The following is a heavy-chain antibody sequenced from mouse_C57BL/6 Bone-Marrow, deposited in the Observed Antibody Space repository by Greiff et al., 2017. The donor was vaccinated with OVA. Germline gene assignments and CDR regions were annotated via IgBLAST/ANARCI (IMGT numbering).Heavy chain of an antibody. CDR1: GYTFTSYW. Sequence: VQLQQSGAELVMPGASVKLSCKASGYTFTSYWMHWVKQRPGQGLEWIGEIDPSDSYTNYNQKFKGKSTLTVDKSSSTAYMQLSSLTSEDSAVYYCARALRGYPDYWGQGTTLTVSS. CDR2: IDPSDSYT. CDR3: ARALRGYPDY. J-gene: IGHJ2*01. V-gene: IGHV1-69*01. D-gene: IGHD2-14*01.